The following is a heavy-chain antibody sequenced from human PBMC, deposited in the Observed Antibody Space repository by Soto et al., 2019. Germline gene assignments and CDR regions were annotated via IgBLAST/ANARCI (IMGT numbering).Heavy chain of an antibody. J-gene: IGHJ4*02. CDR3: ARDLFTSISSSPPDY. V-gene: IGHV3-11*06. CDR2: ISGSSSYT. Sequence: GGSLRLSCAASGFTFSDYYMSWIRQAPGKGLEWVSYISGSSSYTNYADSVKGRFTISRDNAKNSLYLQMNSLRDEDTAVYYCARDLFTSISSSPPDYWGQGTLVTVSS. CDR1: GFTFSDYY. D-gene: IGHD6-6*01.